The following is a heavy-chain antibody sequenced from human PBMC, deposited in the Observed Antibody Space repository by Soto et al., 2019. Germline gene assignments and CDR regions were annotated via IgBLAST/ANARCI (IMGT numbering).Heavy chain of an antibody. CDR1: GGTSSSSSYY. D-gene: IGHD5-12*01. J-gene: IGHJ6*02. V-gene: IGHV4-39*01. CDR3: ASFTISGYGSFPYYYHGMDA. CDR2: IYYSGST. Sequence: SEPLYLPWSVSGGTSSSSSYYWGRIRQPPGKGLEWIGSIYYSGSTYYNPSLKSRVTISVDTSKNQFSLKLSSVTAADTAVYYCASFTISGYGSFPYYYHGMDAWCQGPTVTAS.